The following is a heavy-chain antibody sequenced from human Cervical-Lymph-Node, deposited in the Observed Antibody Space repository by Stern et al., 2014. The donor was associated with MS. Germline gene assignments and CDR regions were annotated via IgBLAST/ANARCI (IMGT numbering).Heavy chain of an antibody. Sequence: VQLVQSGAEVKKPGASVNVSCKVSGYTLTELSMHWVRQAPGKGLEWMGGFDPEDGETIYAQKFQGRVTMTEDTSRSEDTAVYYCASHTAMDYYFDYWGQGTLVTVSS. CDR3: Y. V-gene: IGHV1-24*01. J-gene: IGHJ4*02. CDR2: FDPEDGET. D-gene: IGHD5-18*01. CDR1: GYTLTELS.